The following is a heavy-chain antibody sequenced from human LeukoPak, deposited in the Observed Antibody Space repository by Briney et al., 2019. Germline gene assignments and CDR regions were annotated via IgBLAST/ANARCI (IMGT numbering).Heavy chain of an antibody. CDR3: AREGAVGGEDNWFEP. CDR2: INPNNGDT. J-gene: IGHJ5*02. CDR1: GYTFTGYY. Sequence: ASVKVSCKASGYTFTGYYMHWVRQAPGQGLEWMGWINPNNGDTKYAQKFQGRVTMTSDTSTRTAYMELSRLRSEDTAVYYCAREGAVGGEDNWFEPWGEGTLVTVSS. D-gene: IGHD6-19*01. V-gene: IGHV1-2*02.